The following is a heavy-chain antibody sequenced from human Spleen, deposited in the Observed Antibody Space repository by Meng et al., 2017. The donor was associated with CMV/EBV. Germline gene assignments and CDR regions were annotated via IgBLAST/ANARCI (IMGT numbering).Heavy chain of an antibody. J-gene: IGHJ3*02. CDR1: GFTFLDYS. CDR2: IRQDGTEK. Sequence: GGSLRLSCTGSGFTFLDYSLHWVRQAPGKGLEWVANIRQDGTEKYYVDSVKGRFTISRDNAKNSLYLQMDSLRGEDTAVYYCARVPRNYGDPFDIWGQGTMVTVSS. CDR3: ARVPRNYGDPFDI. D-gene: IGHD4-17*01. V-gene: IGHV3-7*01.